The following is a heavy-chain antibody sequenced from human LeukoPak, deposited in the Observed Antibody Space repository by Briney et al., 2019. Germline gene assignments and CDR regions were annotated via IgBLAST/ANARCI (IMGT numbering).Heavy chain of an antibody. CDR3: ARDGHWDTATDY. Sequence: GGSLRLSCAASGFTFDDYAMHWARQAPGKGLEWVSGISWNSGSIGYADSVKGRFTISRDNAKNSLYLQMNSLRAEDTAVYYCARDGHWDTATDYWGQGTLVTVSS. D-gene: IGHD5-18*01. V-gene: IGHV3-9*01. J-gene: IGHJ4*02. CDR1: GFTFDDYA. CDR2: ISWNSGSI.